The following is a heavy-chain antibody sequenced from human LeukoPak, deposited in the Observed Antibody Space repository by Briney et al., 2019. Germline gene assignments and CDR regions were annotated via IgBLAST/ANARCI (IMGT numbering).Heavy chain of an antibody. D-gene: IGHD6-13*01. V-gene: IGHV4-59*01. CDR2: IYYSGST. Sequence: SETLSLTCTVSGGSFSSYYWSWIRQPPGKGLEWIGYIYYSGSTNHNPSLKSRVAISTDTSKNQFSLKVSSVTAADTAVYYCARVAAPGTYKTVFDYWGQGTLVTVSS. J-gene: IGHJ4*02. CDR3: ARVAAPGTYKTVFDY. CDR1: GGSFSSYY.